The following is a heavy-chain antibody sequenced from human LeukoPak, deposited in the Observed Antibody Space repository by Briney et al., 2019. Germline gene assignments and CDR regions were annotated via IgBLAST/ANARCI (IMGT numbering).Heavy chain of an antibody. Sequence: PGGSLRLSCGASGFTFDDYGMSWVRQAPGKGLEWVSGINRNGGSTGYADSAKGRFTISRDNAKNSLYLQMNSLRAEDTALYYCARFDVGYYYYMDVWGKGTTVTVSS. CDR2: INRNGGST. J-gene: IGHJ6*03. CDR3: ARFDVGYYYYMDV. CDR1: GFTFDDYG. D-gene: IGHD1-26*01. V-gene: IGHV3-20*04.